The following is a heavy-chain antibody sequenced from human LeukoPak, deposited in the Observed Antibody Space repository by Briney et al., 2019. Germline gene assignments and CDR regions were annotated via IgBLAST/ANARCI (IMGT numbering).Heavy chain of an antibody. CDR1: GFTFSSYW. V-gene: IGHV3-7*01. CDR3: LGSNIVSL. D-gene: IGHD5/OR15-5a*01. J-gene: IGHJ4*02. Sequence: GGSLRLSCAASGFTFSSYWMNWVRQAPGKGLEWVANVNQDGSEKYYVDSVKGRFTISRDNAKNSLYLQMSSLRHEDTAAYHCLGSNIVSLWGQGTLVTVSS. CDR2: VNQDGSEK.